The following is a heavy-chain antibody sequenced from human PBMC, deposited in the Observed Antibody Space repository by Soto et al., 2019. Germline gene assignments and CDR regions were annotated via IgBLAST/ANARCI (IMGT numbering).Heavy chain of an antibody. CDR2: ITGSGAST. CDR1: GFTFSSYA. Sequence: GSLRLACAASGFTFSSYAMSWVRQAPGKGLEWVSAITGSGASTYYADSVKGRFSISRDNSKNTLYLQMNSLRAEDTAVYYCASIVATTYYFDYWGQGTLVTVSS. J-gene: IGHJ4*02. D-gene: IGHD5-12*01. V-gene: IGHV3-23*01. CDR3: ASIVATTYYFDY.